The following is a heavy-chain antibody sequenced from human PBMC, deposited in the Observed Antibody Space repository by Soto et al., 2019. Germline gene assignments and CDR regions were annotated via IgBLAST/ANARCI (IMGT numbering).Heavy chain of an antibody. Sequence: QVQLVQSGAEVKKPGASVKVSCKASGSTFSRYALHWVRQAPGQRLEWMGWINAGNGNTQYSQKFQGRVSLTRDTSANTAYMELSSLRSEDTAVYYCARGTVGSMAVWGQGTMVIVSS. CDR2: INAGNGNT. CDR1: GSTFSRYA. V-gene: IGHV1-3*01. CDR3: ARGTVGSMAV. J-gene: IGHJ3*01. D-gene: IGHD1-26*01.